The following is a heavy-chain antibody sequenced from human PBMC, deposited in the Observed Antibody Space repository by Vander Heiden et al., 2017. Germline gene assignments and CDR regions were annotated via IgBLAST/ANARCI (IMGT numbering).Heavy chain of an antibody. Sequence: EEQLVESGGGLTQPGRSLRLSCTASGFTFGDFAMSWFRQAPGKGLEWVGLITTKAYGGTTEYVASVKGRFVISRDDSTNSAYLQMSSLKTEDTGIYYCTRGFILGGGQLGALFDYCGQGTLVTVSS. CDR1: GFTFGDFA. D-gene: IGHD3-16*01. CDR3: TRGFILGGGQLGALFDY. J-gene: IGHJ4*02. CDR2: ITTKAYGGTT. V-gene: IGHV3-49*03.